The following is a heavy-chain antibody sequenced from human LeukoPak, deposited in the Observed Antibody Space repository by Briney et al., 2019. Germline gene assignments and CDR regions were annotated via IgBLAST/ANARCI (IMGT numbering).Heavy chain of an antibody. CDR1: GYIFTGYY. CDR3: ATSPLLYSSGWWTNAFDI. Sequence: GASVKVSCKASGYIFTGYYMHWVRQAPGQGLEWMGWINPNSGGTNYAQKFQGRVTMTRDTSISTAYMELSRLRSDDTAVYYCATSPLLYSSGWWTNAFDIWGQGTMVTVSS. J-gene: IGHJ3*02. V-gene: IGHV1-2*02. D-gene: IGHD6-19*01. CDR2: INPNSGGT.